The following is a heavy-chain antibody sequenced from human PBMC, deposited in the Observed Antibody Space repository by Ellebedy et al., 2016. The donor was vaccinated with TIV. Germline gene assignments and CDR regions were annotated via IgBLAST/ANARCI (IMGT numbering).Heavy chain of an antibody. D-gene: IGHD2-2*01. CDR2: IKSKTDGGTT. V-gene: IGHV3-15*01. CDR3: TTGLVVPAKGHSFDY. CDR1: GFTFSSAW. Sequence: GESLKISCAASGFTFSSAWMNWVRQAPGKGLQWVGRIKSKTDGGTTDYAAPVKGRFTISRDDSKNTLYMQMNSLKTEDTAVYYCTTGLVVPAKGHSFDYWGQGTLVTVSS. J-gene: IGHJ4*02.